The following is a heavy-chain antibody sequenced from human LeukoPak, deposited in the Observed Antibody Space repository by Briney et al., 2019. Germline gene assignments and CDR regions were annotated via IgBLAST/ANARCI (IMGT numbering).Heavy chain of an antibody. Sequence: PGGSLRLSCAASGFTFNNYWMHWVRQAPGKGLVWVSRINTDGSSPTYADSVKGRFITSRDNAKNTLYLQMNSLRAEDTAVYYCTRGVGYRFDPWGQGTLVTVSS. J-gene: IGHJ5*02. CDR1: GFTFNNYW. CDR2: INTDGSSP. V-gene: IGHV3-74*03. D-gene: IGHD5-18*01. CDR3: TRGVGYRFDP.